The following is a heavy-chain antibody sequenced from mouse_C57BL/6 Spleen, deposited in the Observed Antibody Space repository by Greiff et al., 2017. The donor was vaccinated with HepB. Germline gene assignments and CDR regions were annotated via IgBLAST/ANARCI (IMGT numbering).Heavy chain of an antibody. V-gene: IGHV1-69*01. CDR3: ARSLPTVPPDD. CDR2: IDPSDSYP. J-gene: IGHJ2*01. D-gene: IGHD1-1*01. CDR1: GYTFTSYW. Sequence: QVQLQQPGAELVMPGASVKLSCKASGYTFTSYWMHWVKQRPGQGLEWIGEIDPSDSYPNYNQKFKGKSTLTVDKSSSTAYMQLSSLTSEDSAVYYCARSLPTVPPDDWGQGTTLTVSS.